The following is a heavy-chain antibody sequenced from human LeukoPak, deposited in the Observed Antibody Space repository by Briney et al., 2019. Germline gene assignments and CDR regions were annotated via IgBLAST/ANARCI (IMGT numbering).Heavy chain of an antibody. CDR1: GGSISSNTYF. V-gene: IGHV4-61*01. D-gene: IGHD3/OR15-3a*01. Sequence: SETLSLTCTVSGGSISSNTYFWRWIRQPPGRGREWIVYIYYSGSTNYNPSVKSRVTISVDPSRNQFSLKLSSVTAADSAVYYCARRTGYLNYYYYYYMDVWGNGTTVTVSS. CDR2: IYYSGST. J-gene: IGHJ6*03. CDR3: ARRTGYLNYYYYYYMDV.